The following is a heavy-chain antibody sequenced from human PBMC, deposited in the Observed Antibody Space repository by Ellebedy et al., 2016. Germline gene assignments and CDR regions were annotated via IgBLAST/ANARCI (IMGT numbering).Heavy chain of an antibody. CDR1: GFIFSSYG. V-gene: IGHV3-9*01. D-gene: IGHD3-3*01. CDR2: ITWNSDRM. CDR3: AKDLEGGLEWSQSAFDY. Sequence: GGSLRLXXTASGFIFSSYGIHWVRQPPGKGLEWVSGITWNSDRMAYADSVRGRFTISRDNAKKSLYLQMNSLRPEDTALYYCAKDLEGGLEWSQSAFDYWGQGTLVTVSS. J-gene: IGHJ4*02.